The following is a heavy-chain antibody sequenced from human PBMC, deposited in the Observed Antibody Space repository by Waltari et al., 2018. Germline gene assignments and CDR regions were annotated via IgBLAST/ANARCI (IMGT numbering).Heavy chain of an antibody. Sequence: QVQLVQSGAEVKKPGASVKVSCKASGYTFTNFGVNWVRQAPGQGLEWMGWNSPYNGYADYEHTVQGRVTMTTDTSTKTAYLELTSLRSDDTAVYYCARGGGPRTVVALTFDLWGQGTLITVSS. D-gene: IGHD2-15*01. CDR3: ARGGGPRTVVALTFDL. J-gene: IGHJ4*02. V-gene: IGHV1-18*01. CDR1: GYTFTNFG. CDR2: NSPYNGYA.